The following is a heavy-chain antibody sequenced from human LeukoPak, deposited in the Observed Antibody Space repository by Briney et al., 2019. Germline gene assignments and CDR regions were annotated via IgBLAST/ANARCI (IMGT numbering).Heavy chain of an antibody. CDR3: AGDDYGDYEGYFDY. V-gene: IGHV1-18*01. CDR2: ISAYNGNT. D-gene: IGHD4-17*01. CDR1: GYTFTSYG. J-gene: IGHJ4*02. Sequence: ASVKVSCKASGYTFTSYGISWVRQAPGQGLEWMGWISAYNGNTNYAQKLQGRVTMTTDTSTSTAYMELRSLRSDDTAVYYCAGDDYGDYEGYFDYWGQGTLVTVSS.